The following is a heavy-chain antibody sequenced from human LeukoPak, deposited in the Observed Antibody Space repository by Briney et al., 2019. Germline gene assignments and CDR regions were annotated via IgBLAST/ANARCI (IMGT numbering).Heavy chain of an antibody. CDR2: ISWDGGST. D-gene: IGHD5-24*01. CDR1: GFTFDDYT. J-gene: IGHJ4*02. Sequence: GGSLRLSCAASGFTFDDYTMHWVRQAPGKGLEWVSLISWDGGSTYYAESVKGRFTISRDNSKNSLYLQMNSLRTEDTALYYCAKDRRDGYNSNYFDYWGQGTLVTVSS. V-gene: IGHV3-43*01. CDR3: AKDRRDGYNSNYFDY.